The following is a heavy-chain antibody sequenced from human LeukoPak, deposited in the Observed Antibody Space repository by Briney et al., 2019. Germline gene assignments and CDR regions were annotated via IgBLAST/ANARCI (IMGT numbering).Heavy chain of an antibody. CDR3: ASPFSGSSQD. D-gene: IGHD1-26*01. J-gene: IGHJ4*02. CDR2: INSDGRST. V-gene: IGHV3-74*01. Sequence: PGGSLRLSCAASGFTFSSYWMHWVRQAPGKGLVWVSGINSDGRSTRYAGSVKGRFTISRDNAKNTLYLQMNSLRAEDTAVYYRASPFSGSSQDWGQGTLVTVSS. CDR1: GFTFSSYW.